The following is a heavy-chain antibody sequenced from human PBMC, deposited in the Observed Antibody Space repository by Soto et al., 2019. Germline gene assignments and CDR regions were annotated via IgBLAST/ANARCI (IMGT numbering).Heavy chain of an antibody. CDR2: ISAYNGNT. CDR1: GYTFTSYG. V-gene: IGHV1-18*04. J-gene: IGHJ6*02. D-gene: IGHD3-9*01. Sequence: GXSVKVSCKASGYTFTSYGISWVRQAPGQGLEWMGWISAYNGNTNYAQKLQGRVTMTTDTSTSTAYMELRSLGSDDTAVYYCARDYDILTRYGMDVWGQGTTVTVSS. CDR3: ARDYDILTRYGMDV.